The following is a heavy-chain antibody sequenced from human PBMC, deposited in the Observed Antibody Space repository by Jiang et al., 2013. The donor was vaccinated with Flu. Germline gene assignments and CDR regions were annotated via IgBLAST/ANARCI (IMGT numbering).Heavy chain of an antibody. CDR3: ARDRGPYIDY. J-gene: IGHJ4*02. Sequence: GSGLVKPSQTLSLTCAVSGGSISSGGYSWSWIRQPPGKGLEWIGYIYHSGSTYYNPSLKSRVTISVDRSKNQFSLKLSSVTAADTAVYYCARDRGPYIDYWGQGTLVTVSS. CDR1: GGSISSGGYS. CDR2: IYHSGST. D-gene: IGHD3-10*01. V-gene: IGHV4-30-2*01.